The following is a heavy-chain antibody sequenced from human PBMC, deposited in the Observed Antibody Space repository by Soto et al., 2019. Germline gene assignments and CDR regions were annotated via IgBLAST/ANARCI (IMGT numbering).Heavy chain of an antibody. CDR2: ISYDGSNK. CDR3: AKDGRAITSLDY. D-gene: IGHD3-10*01. CDR1: GFTFSSYG. J-gene: IGHJ4*02. Sequence: QVQLVESGGGVVQPGRSLRLSCVASGFTFSSYGMHWVRQAPGKGLEWVAVISYDGSNKYYADSVKGRFTISRDNSKNTLYLQMNSLRAEDTAVYYCAKDGRAITSLDYWGQGTLVTVSS. V-gene: IGHV3-30*18.